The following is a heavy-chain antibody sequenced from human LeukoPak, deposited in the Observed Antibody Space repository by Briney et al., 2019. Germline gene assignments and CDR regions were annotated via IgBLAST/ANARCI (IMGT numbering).Heavy chain of an antibody. CDR1: GYTFTGYY. J-gene: IGHJ4*02. CDR3: ARVSLFFGVVPFDY. V-gene: IGHV1-2*02. D-gene: IGHD3-3*01. Sequence: ASVKVSCKASGYTFTGYYMHWVRQAPGQELEWMGWINPNSGGTNYAQKFQGRVTMTRDTSISTAYMELSRLRSDDTAVYYCARVSLFFGVVPFDYWGQGTLVTVSS. CDR2: INPNSGGT.